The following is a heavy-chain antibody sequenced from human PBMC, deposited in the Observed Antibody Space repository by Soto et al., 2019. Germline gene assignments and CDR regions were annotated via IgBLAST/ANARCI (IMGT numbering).Heavy chain of an antibody. CDR1: GYFFTSHY. CDR3: AREVTYGGGSLSLGL. D-gene: IGHD3-10*01. CDR2: SNPNNGDT. J-gene: IGHJ4*02. V-gene: IGHV1-2*06. Sequence: QVQLVQSGAEVEKPGASVKVSCKTSGYFFTSHYIHWVRLAPGRGLEWMGRSNPNNGDTNSPQKFQGRVTMTSDTAIRTAYMEMSVLRSDDTALYYCAREVTYGGGSLSLGLWGQGTLVTVSS.